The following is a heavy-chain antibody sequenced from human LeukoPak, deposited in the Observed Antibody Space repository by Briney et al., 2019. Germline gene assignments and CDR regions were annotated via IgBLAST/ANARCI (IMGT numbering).Heavy chain of an antibody. V-gene: IGHV3-33*01. D-gene: IGHD2-2*01. J-gene: IGHJ4*02. Sequence: GGSLRLSCEPSGFTFSRYAMHWVRQAPGKGLEWVALIWYDGSNDYYADSVQGRFSISRDNSNNTLFLQMNSLRAEDTAVYYWARGRYCSSTSCYWHFTYWGQGTLVTVSS. CDR2: IWYDGSND. CDR1: GFTFSRYA. CDR3: ARGRYCSSTSCYWHFTY.